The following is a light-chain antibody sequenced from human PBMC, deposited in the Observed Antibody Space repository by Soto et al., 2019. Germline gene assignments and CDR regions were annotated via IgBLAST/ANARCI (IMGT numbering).Light chain of an antibody. V-gene: IGKV1-5*01. CDR1: QSISNW. J-gene: IGKJ1*01. Sequence: GDRFTITCRASQSISNWLAWYQQKPGTAPKVLIYHASNLQSGVPSRFSGSGSGTEFTLTISQLQPDDFATYYCQHYNSYSFGQGTKVDI. CDR2: HAS. CDR3: QHYNSYS.